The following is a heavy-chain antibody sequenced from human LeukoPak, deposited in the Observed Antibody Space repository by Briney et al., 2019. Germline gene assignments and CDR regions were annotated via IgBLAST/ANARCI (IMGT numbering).Heavy chain of an antibody. D-gene: IGHD3-22*01. V-gene: IGHV4-30-2*01. CDR3: ARRKSSGPSFDY. J-gene: IGHJ4*02. CDR2: IYHSGST. CDR1: GGSISSGGYY. Sequence: PSETLSLTCTVSGGSISSGGYYWSWIRQPPGKGLEWIGYIYHSGSTYYNPSLKSRVTISVDRSKNQFSLKLSSVTAADTAVYYCARRKSSGPSFDYWGQGTLVTVSS.